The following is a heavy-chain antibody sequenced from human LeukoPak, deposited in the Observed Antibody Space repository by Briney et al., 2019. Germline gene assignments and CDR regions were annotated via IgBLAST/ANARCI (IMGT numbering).Heavy chain of an antibody. D-gene: IGHD6-19*01. CDR2: IYPGDSDT. V-gene: IGHV5-51*01. CDR1: GYSFINYW. CDR3: ARSESSDWYFDY. Sequence: GESLKISCKGSGYSFINYWIGWVRQMPGKGLEWMGNIYPGDSDTRYNPSFQGQVTISADKSISTAYLQWSSLKASDSAMYYCARSESSDWYFDYWGQGTVVTVSS. J-gene: IGHJ4*02.